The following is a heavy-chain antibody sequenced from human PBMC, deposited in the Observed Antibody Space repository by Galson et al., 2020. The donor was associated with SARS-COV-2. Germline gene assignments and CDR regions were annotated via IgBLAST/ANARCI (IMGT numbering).Heavy chain of an antibody. V-gene: IGHV3-48*01. J-gene: IGHJ2*01. CDR2: ISSSGSTI. D-gene: IGHD2-21*02. CDR1: GFTFSTYT. CDR3: AGRGAYCGGDCYWNWYFDL. Sequence: GGSLRLSCAASGFTFSTYTMNWVRQAPGKGLEWISYISSSGSTIYYADSVKGRFTISRDNAKNSLYLQMNSLRAEDTAVYYCAGRGAYCGGDCYWNWYFDLWGRGTLVTVSS.